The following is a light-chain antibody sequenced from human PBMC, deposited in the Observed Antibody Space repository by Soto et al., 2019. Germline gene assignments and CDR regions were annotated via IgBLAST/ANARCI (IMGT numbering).Light chain of an antibody. Sequence: EIVLTQSPGTLSVSPGERATLSCRASQSVSSKLAWYQRKPGQAPRLLFYGASTGATGIPARFSGSGSETEFTLSISSLQSQDFAVYYCQQYNNWPGTFGQGTKV. J-gene: IGKJ1*01. CDR3: QQYNNWPGT. CDR1: QSVSSK. CDR2: GAS. V-gene: IGKV3-15*01.